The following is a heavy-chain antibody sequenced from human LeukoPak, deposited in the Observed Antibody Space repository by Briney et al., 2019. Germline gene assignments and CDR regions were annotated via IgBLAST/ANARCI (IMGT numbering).Heavy chain of an antibody. Sequence: ASVKVSCKASGYTFTSYDINWVRQATGQGLEWVGWMNPNSGNTGYAQKFQGRVTMTRNTSISTAYMELSSLRSEDTAVYYCARGRSSYDLDAFDIWGQGTMVTVSS. J-gene: IGHJ3*02. V-gene: IGHV1-8*01. CDR1: GYTFTSYD. CDR2: MNPNSGNT. CDR3: ARGRSSYDLDAFDI. D-gene: IGHD5-12*01.